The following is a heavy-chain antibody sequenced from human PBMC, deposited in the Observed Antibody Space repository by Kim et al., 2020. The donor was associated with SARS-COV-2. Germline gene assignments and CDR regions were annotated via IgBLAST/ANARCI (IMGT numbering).Heavy chain of an antibody. CDR3: ARSQGGGYYFPMDV. V-gene: IGHV3-30*01. Sequence: YADSVKGRFTISRDNSKNTLYLQMNSLRAEDTAVYYCARSQGGGYYFPMDVWGKGTTVTVSS. D-gene: IGHD3-22*01. J-gene: IGHJ6*03.